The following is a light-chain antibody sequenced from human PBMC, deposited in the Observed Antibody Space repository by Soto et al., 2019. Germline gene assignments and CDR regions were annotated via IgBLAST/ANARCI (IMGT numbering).Light chain of an antibody. CDR3: QQYNNWPRST. Sequence: EIVMTQSPDTLSVSPVERATLSCRASQSVSSNLAWYQQKPGQAPRLLIYGASTRATGIPARFSGSGSGTEFTLTISSLQSEDFAVNYCQQYNNWPRSTVGQGTKLEIK. CDR2: GAS. J-gene: IGKJ2*01. CDR1: QSVSSN. V-gene: IGKV3-15*01.